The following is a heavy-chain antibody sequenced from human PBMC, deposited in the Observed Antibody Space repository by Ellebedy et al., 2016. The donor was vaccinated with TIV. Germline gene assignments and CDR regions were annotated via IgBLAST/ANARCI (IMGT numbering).Heavy chain of an antibody. CDR1: GYTFRNHA. Sequence: ASVKVSCKTSGYTFRNHAVTWVRQAPGQGLEWMGWISTYNGNANYAQKFQGRVTLTTDASTATVSMEVRRLRSDDTAIYYCARDFSTGHFDFWGQGTLVTVSS. CDR3: ARDFSTGHFDF. J-gene: IGHJ4*02. D-gene: IGHD2-8*02. V-gene: IGHV1-18*01. CDR2: ISTYNGNA.